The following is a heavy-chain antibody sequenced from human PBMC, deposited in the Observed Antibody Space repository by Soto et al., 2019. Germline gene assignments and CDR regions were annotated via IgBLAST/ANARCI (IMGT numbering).Heavy chain of an antibody. Sequence: EASVKVSCKASGYTFTSYAMHWVRQAPGQRLEWMGWINAGNGNTKYSQKFQGRVTITRDTSASTAYMELSSLRSEDTAVYYCARDPALYDSSGYYRSYYYYGMDVWGQGTTVTVSS. J-gene: IGHJ6*02. CDR2: INAGNGNT. D-gene: IGHD3-22*01. CDR1: GYTFTSYA. CDR3: ARDPALYDSSGYYRSYYYYGMDV. V-gene: IGHV1-3*01.